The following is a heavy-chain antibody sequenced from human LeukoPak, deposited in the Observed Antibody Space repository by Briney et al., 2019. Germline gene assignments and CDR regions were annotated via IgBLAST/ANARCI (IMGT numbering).Heavy chain of an antibody. D-gene: IGHD3-22*01. J-gene: IGHJ4*02. CDR2: ISYDGSNK. Sequence: PGGSLRLSCAASGFTFSSYAMHWGRQAPGKGLEWVAVISYDGSNKYYADSVKCRFTISRDNSKNTLYLQMNSLRAEDTAVYYCARDFDSSGPTNFDYWGQGTLVTVSS. CDR1: GFTFSSYA. V-gene: IGHV3-30*04. CDR3: ARDFDSSGPTNFDY.